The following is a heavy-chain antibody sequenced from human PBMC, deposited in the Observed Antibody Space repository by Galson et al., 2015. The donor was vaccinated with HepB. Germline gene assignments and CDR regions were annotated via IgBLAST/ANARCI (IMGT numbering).Heavy chain of an antibody. Sequence: SLRLSCAASGFTFGDYDMGWFRQAPGKGLEWVGFIRSKANGGTTEYVASVKGRFIISRDDSKNIAYLQMTGLKMEDTAVYYCTGDRKGGYGPFDYWGQGTLVTVSS. CDR3: TGDRKGGYGPFDY. V-gene: IGHV3-49*03. J-gene: IGHJ4*02. D-gene: IGHD5-12*01. CDR2: IRSKANGGTT. CDR1: GFTFGDYD.